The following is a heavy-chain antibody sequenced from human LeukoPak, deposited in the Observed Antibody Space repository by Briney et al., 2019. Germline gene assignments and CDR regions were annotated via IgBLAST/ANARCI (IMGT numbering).Heavy chain of an antibody. CDR1: GYTFTSYD. V-gene: IGHV1-8*01. D-gene: IGHD3-10*01. CDR3: ARRDGSGSYDDYYYGMDV. CDR2: MNPNSGNT. Sequence: ASVKVSCKASGYTFTSYDINWVRQATGQGLEWMGWMNPNSGNTGYARKFQGRVTMTRNTSISTAYMELSSLRSEDTAVYYCARRDGSGSYDDYYYGMDVWGQGTTVTVSS. J-gene: IGHJ6*02.